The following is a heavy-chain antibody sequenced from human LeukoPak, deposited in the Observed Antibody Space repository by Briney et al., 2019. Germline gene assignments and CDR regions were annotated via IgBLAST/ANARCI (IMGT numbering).Heavy chain of an antibody. CDR3: AKDDSNNYYEY. CDR2: ISHDGGNR. J-gene: IGHJ4*02. V-gene: IGHV3-7*01. Sequence: GGSLRLSCAASGFIFSSSWMTWVRQAPGKGLEWVASISHDGGNRQYAESIKGRLTITRDNVKNSLYLEINSLRADDTAMYYCAKDDSNNYYEYWGQGTLVTVSA. CDR1: GFIFSSSW. D-gene: IGHD2-15*01.